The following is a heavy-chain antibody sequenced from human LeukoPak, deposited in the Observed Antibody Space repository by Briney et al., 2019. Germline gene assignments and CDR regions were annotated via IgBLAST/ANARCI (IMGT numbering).Heavy chain of an antibody. CDR2: ISGEGGGT. CDR1: GFTFSSYA. Sequence: PGGSLRLSCAASGFTFSSYAMSWVRQAPGKGLEWVSSISGEGGGTYYADSVKGRFTISRDNSKNTVSLQMNSLRSEDTAVYYCARGRYGMDVWGLGTTVTVSS. J-gene: IGHJ6*02. V-gene: IGHV3-23*01. CDR3: ARGRYGMDV.